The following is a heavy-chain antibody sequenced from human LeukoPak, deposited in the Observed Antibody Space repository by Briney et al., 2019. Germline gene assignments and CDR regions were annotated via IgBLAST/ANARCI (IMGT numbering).Heavy chain of an antibody. Sequence: PGGSLRLSCAASGFTLNMYSMNWVRQAPGKGLEWVSYVSSSSLIYYSDSVRGRFTISRDSATNSVSLQMNSLRVEDTAVYYCAREDGYCSGGSCYTWYYMDVWGKGTTVTVSS. D-gene: IGHD2-15*01. CDR3: AREDGYCSGGSCYTWYYMDV. J-gene: IGHJ6*03. V-gene: IGHV3-48*01. CDR2: VSSSSLI. CDR1: GFTLNMYS.